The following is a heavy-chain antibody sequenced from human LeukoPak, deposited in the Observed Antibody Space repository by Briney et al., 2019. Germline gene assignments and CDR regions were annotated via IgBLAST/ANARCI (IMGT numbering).Heavy chain of an antibody. V-gene: IGHV3-23*01. CDR3: AKDGGQGADY. CDR2: ISGSDGST. Sequence: GGSLRLSCAASGFSFSSYAMSWVRQAPGKGLGWVSGISGSDGSTYYADSVKGRFTISRDNSKNTLYLQMNSLRAEDMAVYYCAKDGGQGADYWGQGTLVSVSS. J-gene: IGHJ4*02. CDR1: GFSFSSYA. D-gene: IGHD3-16*01.